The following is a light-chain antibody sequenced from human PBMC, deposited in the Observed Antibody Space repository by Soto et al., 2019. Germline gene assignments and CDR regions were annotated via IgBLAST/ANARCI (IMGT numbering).Light chain of an antibody. Sequence: DIQMTQSPSTLSASVGDRVTITCRASQSIDTWLAWYQQKPGKAPKLLTYKASSLESGVPSRFSGSGSGTEFTLTISSLQPDDFATYYCQQYNSYSRTFGQGTTVEIK. CDR2: KAS. J-gene: IGKJ1*01. V-gene: IGKV1-5*03. CDR3: QQYNSYSRT. CDR1: QSIDTW.